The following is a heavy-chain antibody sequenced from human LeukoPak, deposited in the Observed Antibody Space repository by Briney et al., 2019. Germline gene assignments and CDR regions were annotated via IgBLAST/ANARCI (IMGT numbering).Heavy chain of an antibody. CDR1: GFTFSTYW. J-gene: IGHJ6*03. Sequence: PGGSLRLSCAASGFTFSTYWVGWVRQPPGKGLEWIGEINHSGSTNYNPSLKSRVTISVDTSKNQFSLKLSSVTAADTAVYYCARTTEAHSWRTRYYDYYMDVWGKGTTVTVSS. V-gene: IGHV4-4*02. CDR2: INHSGST. D-gene: IGHD6-13*01. CDR3: ARTTEAHSWRTRYYDYYMDV.